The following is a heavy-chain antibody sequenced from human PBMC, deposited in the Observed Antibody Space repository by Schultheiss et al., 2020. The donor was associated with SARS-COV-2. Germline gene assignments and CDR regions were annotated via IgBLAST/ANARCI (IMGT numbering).Heavy chain of an antibody. CDR1: GGSFSGYY. CDR3: ARDRAYYYDSSGTPRVAREGYYGMDV. CDR2: IYYSGST. D-gene: IGHD3-22*01. V-gene: IGHV4-34*01. Sequence: SETLSLTCAVYGGSFSGYYWSWIRQPPGKGLEWFGSIYYSGSTYYNPSLKSRVTISVDTSKNQFSLQLNSVTPEDTAVYYCARDRAYYYDSSGTPRVAREGYYGMDVWGQGTTVTVSS. J-gene: IGHJ6*02.